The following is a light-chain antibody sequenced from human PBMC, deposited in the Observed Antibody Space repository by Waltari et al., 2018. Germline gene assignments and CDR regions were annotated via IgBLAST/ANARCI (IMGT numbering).Light chain of an antibody. CDR2: KAS. Sequence: DIQMTQSSSTLSASVGDRVTITCRASQSISSWLAWYQQKPGKAPKLLIYKASSLESGVPSRFSGSGSGTEFTLTISSLQPDDFATYYCQQYNRYGTFGQGTKVEIK. J-gene: IGKJ1*01. V-gene: IGKV1-5*03. CDR1: QSISSW. CDR3: QQYNRYGT.